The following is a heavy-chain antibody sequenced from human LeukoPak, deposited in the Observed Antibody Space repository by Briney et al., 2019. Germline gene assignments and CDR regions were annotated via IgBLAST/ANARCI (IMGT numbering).Heavy chain of an antibody. J-gene: IGHJ4*02. D-gene: IGHD3-22*01. V-gene: IGHV4-59*01. Sequence: SKTLSLTCTVSGGSISSYYWSWIRQPPGKGLEWIGYIYYSGSTNYNPSLKSRVTISVDTSKNQFSLKLSSVTAADTAVYYCARAGSYYYDSSGYYPYYFDYWGQGTLVTVSS. CDR1: GGSISSYY. CDR3: ARAGSYYYDSSGYYPYYFDY. CDR2: IYYSGST.